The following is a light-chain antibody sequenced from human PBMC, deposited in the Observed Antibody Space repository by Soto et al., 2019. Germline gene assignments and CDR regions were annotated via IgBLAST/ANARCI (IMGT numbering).Light chain of an antibody. Sequence: QSALTQPASVSGSPGQSITISCTGTSRDVGGYNYVSWYQQHPGKAPKRLIYDVSNRPSGVSNRFSGAKSGNTASLTISGLQAEDEDDDYCSSYTSSSTLYVFGTGTKLTVL. CDR2: DVS. V-gene: IGLV2-14*01. CDR1: SRDVGGYNY. J-gene: IGLJ1*01. CDR3: SSYTSSSTLYV.